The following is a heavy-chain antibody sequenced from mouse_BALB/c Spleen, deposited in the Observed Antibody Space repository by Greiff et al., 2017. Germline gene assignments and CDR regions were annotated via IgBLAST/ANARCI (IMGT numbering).Heavy chain of an antibody. CDR3: ARGGAITTYAMDY. CDR2: ISSGGST. V-gene: IGHV5-6-5*01. J-gene: IGHJ4*01. Sequence: DVMLVESGGGLVKPGGSLKLSCAASGFTFSSYAMSWVRQTPEKRLEWVASISSGGSTYYPDSVKGRFTISRDNARNILYLQMSSLRSEDTAMYYCARGGAITTYAMDYWGQGTSVTVSS. CDR1: GFTFSSYA. D-gene: IGHD1-2*01.